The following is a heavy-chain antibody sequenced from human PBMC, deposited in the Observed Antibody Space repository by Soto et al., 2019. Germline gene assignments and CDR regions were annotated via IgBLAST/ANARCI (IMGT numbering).Heavy chain of an antibody. V-gene: IGHV1-18*01. Sequence: QVPLVQSGAEVKKPGASVKVSCKASGYTFTSYGISWVRQAPGQGLEWMGWISAYNGNTNYAQKLQGRVTMTTDTSTSTAYLELRRVRSDDTAVYYCARQSGYDGPENDAGGNYWGQGTLVTVSS. D-gene: IGHD5-12*01. CDR2: ISAYNGNT. CDR3: ARQSGYDGPENDAGGNY. CDR1: GYTFTSYG. J-gene: IGHJ4*02.